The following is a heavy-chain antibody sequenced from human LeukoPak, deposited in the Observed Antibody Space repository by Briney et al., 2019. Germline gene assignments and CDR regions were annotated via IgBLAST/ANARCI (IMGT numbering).Heavy chain of an antibody. Sequence: SQTLSLTXTVSGGPISSEDQYWNWIRQSAGKGLEWIGRIYTSGNTNYNPSLKSRVTISMDASKNQFSLKLDSVTAADTAVYYCAKIFDYWGQGTLVTVSS. V-gene: IGHV4-61*02. J-gene: IGHJ4*02. CDR1: GGPISSEDQY. CDR3: AKIFDY. CDR2: IYTSGNT.